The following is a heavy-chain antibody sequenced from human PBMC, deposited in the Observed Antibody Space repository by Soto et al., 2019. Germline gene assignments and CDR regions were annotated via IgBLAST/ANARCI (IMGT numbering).Heavy chain of an antibody. Sequence: KPSETLSFTCTVSGGSISSGGYYWSWIRQHPGKGLEWIGYIYYSGSTYYNPSLKSRVTISVDTSKNQFSLKLSSVTAADTAVYYCARAGGGYNTKNTNWGQGTLVTVSS. CDR1: GGSISSGGYY. CDR2: IYYSGST. CDR3: ARAGGGYNTKNTN. D-gene: IGHD5-12*01. J-gene: IGHJ4*02. V-gene: IGHV4-31*02.